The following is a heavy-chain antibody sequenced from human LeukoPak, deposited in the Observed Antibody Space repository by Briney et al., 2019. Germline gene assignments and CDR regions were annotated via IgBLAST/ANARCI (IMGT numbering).Heavy chain of an antibody. CDR3: ARLNPRYCSSTSCRRDYYYGMDV. J-gene: IGHJ6*02. D-gene: IGHD2-2*01. V-gene: IGHV4-59*01. CDR2: IYYSGSA. CDR1: GGSISSYY. Sequence: SETLCLTCTVSGGSISSYYWSWIRQPPGKGLEWIGYIYYSGSANYNPSLKSRVTISVDTSKNQFSLKLSSVTAADTAVYYCARLNPRYCSSTSCRRDYYYGMDVWGQGTTVTVSS.